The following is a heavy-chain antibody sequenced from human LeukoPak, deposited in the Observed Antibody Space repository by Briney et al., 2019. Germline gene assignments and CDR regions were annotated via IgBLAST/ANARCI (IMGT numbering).Heavy chain of an antibody. CDR1: GSTFSSYA. V-gene: IGHV3-23*01. J-gene: IGHJ4*02. Sequence: GGSLRLSCAASGSTFSSYAVSWVRQAPGKGLEWVSAISGSGGSTYYADSVKGRFTISRDNSKNTLYLQMNSLRAEDTAVYYCAREDYDFRYGDYWGQGTLVTVSS. CDR3: AREDYDFRYGDY. CDR2: ISGSGGST. D-gene: IGHD3-3*01.